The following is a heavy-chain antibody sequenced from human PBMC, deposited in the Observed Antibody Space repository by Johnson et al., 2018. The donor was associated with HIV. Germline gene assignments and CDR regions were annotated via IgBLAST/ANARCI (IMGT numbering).Heavy chain of an antibody. J-gene: IGHJ3*02. CDR3: TTDPRFLEWLLRGGTDPFHI. CDR2: IKSKTDGGTT. V-gene: IGHV3-15*01. Sequence: EMQLVESGGGLVKPGGSLRLSCAASGFIFSNAWMRWVRQAPGKGLEWVGRIKSKTDGGTTDYAAPVKGRFTISRDNAKNTLYLQMNSMKIEDTAVYYCTTDPRFLEWLLRGGTDPFHIWGQGTMVTVSS. D-gene: IGHD3-3*01. CDR1: GFIFSNAW.